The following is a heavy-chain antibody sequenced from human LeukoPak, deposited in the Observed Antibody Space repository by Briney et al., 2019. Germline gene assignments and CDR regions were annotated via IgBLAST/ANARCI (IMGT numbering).Heavy chain of an antibody. D-gene: IGHD5-12*01. CDR1: GGSISSYC. CDR3: TRGTLGGYHYFDF. J-gene: IGHJ4*02. V-gene: IGHV4-4*07. CDR2: IYTSGST. Sequence: PSESLSLTCTVSGGSISSYCWSWVRQPAGKGLEWIGRIYTSGSTNYNPSLKSRVTMSVDASKNQFSLKLSSVTAATTAVYYCTRGTLGGYHYFDFWGQGTLVTVSS.